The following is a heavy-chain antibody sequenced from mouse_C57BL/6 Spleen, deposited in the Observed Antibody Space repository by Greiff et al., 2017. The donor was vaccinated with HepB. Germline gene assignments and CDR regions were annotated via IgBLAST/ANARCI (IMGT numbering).Heavy chain of an antibody. J-gene: IGHJ3*01. CDR1: GYAFSSYW. CDR2: IYPGDGDT. Sequence: QVQLQQSGAELVKPGASVKISCKASGYAFSSYWMNWVKQRPGKGLEWIGQIYPGDGDTNYNGKFKGKATLTADKSSSTAYMQLSSLTSEDSAVYFCAISYHDGYYFWFAYWGQGTLVTVSA. CDR3: AISYHDGYYFWFAY. D-gene: IGHD2-3*01. V-gene: IGHV1-80*01.